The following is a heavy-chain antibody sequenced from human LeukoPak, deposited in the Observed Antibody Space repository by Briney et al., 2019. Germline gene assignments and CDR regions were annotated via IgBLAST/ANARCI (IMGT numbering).Heavy chain of an antibody. D-gene: IGHD3-10*01. CDR1: GGTFNSYG. Sequence: ASVKVSCKASGGTFNSYGFSWVRQAPGQGLEWMGWIKPNSGGTRSAQKFQGRVTMTRDTSISTAYMELSSLRYDDTAVYYCATNILVRDIINWFDPWGQGTLVTVSS. CDR2: IKPNSGGT. CDR3: ATNILVRDIINWFDP. J-gene: IGHJ5*02. V-gene: IGHV1-2*02.